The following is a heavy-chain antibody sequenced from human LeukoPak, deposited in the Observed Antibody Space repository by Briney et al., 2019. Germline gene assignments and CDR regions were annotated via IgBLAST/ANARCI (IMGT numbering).Heavy chain of an antibody. CDR1: GFSFSSYA. CDR2: ISYDGTYK. CDR3: ARGRIGGNFDY. J-gene: IGHJ4*02. Sequence: GGSLRLSCAASGFSFSSYAIHWVRQAQGKGLERVAVISYDGTYKYYADSVKGRFNISRDNSKNTLFLQMNSLRDEDTAVYYCARGRIGGNFDYWGQGTLVTVSS. V-gene: IGHV3-30-3*01. D-gene: IGHD2-21*01.